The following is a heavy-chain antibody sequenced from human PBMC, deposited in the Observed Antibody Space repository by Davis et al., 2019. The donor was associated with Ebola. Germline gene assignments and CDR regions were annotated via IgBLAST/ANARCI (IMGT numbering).Heavy chain of an antibody. CDR1: GVSFSGYY. Sequence: SETLSLTCAVYGVSFSGYYWSWIRQPPGKGLEWIGEINHSGSTNYNPSLKSRVTISVDTSKNQFSLKLSSVTAADTAVYYCARAKYYDILTGLLYYYYGMDVWGQGTTVTVSS. CDR3: ARAKYYDILTGLLYYYYGMDV. V-gene: IGHV4-34*01. CDR2: INHSGST. J-gene: IGHJ6*02. D-gene: IGHD3-9*01.